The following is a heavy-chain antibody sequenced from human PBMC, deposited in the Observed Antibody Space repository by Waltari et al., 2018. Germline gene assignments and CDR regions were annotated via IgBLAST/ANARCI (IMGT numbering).Heavy chain of an antibody. D-gene: IGHD3-3*01. J-gene: IGHJ5*02. Sequence: EVQLVESGGGLVQPGGSLRLSCAASGFTFSSYEMNWVRKAPGQGLEWVSYISSSGSTIYYADSVKGRFTISRDNAKNSLYLQMNSLRAEDTAVYYCARDAPVRFLEWSIIRGGFDPWGQGTLVTVSS. CDR2: ISSSGSTI. CDR3: ARDAPVRFLEWSIIRGGFDP. V-gene: IGHV3-48*03. CDR1: GFTFSSYE.